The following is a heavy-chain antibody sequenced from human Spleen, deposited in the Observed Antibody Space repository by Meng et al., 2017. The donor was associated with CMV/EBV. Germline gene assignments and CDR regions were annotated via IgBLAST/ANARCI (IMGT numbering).Heavy chain of an antibody. CDR1: GYNFNTHW. CDR2: IDPSDSEM. J-gene: IGHJ4*02. V-gene: IGHV5-51*01. D-gene: IGHD2-8*01. Sequence: GESLKISCQASGYNFNTHWIGWVRQLPGKGLEWMGIIDPSDSEMRYSPSFQAQVTISVDKSINTAYLHWSSLKASDTAVYYCAKLRDLSNGLDYFDAWGQGTLVTVSS. CDR3: AKLRDLSNGLDYFDA.